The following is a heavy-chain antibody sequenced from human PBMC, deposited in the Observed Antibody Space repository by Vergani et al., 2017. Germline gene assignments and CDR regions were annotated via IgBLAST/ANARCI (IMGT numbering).Heavy chain of an antibody. CDR2: ISRSSNYI. D-gene: IGHD6-13*01. J-gene: IGHJ6*03. CDR1: GFTFSSYS. Sequence: EVQLVESGGGLVKPGGSLRLSCAASGFTFSSYSMNWVRRAPGKGLEWVSSISRSSNYIYYADSVKGRFTISRDNAKNSLYLQVNSLRVDDTAVYYCARDLQQPSWYMDVWGKGTTVIVSS. CDR3: ARDLQQPSWYMDV. V-gene: IGHV3-21*01.